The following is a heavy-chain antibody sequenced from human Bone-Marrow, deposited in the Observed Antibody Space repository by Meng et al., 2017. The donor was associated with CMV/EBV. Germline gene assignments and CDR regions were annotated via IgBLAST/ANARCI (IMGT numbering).Heavy chain of an antibody. D-gene: IGHD2-2*01. CDR2: ISVYHNKA. V-gene: IGHV1-18*01. J-gene: IGHJ3*02. CDR3: ARRGYCSSSRCIESALEI. CDR1: GYSFINNG. Sequence: ASVKVSCKASGYSFINNGISWVRQAPGQGLEWMGWISVYHNKANYAQEFQGRVILTTDTSTSTAYMELRSLTSDDTAVYYCARRGYCSSSRCIESALEIWGQGTMVTVSS.